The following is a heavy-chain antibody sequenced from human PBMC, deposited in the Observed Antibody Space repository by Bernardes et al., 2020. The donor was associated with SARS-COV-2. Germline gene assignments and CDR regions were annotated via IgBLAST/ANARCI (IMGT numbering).Heavy chain of an antibody. J-gene: IGHJ5*02. CDR2: ISAYNGNT. D-gene: IGHD3-3*01. CDR3: ARDSLVYYDFWSGYRTNWFDP. V-gene: IGHV1-18*01. Sequence: ASVKVSCKASGYTFTSYGISWVRQAPGQGLEWMGWISAYNGNTNYAQKLQGRVTMTTDTSTSTAYMELRSLRSDDTAVYYCARDSLVYYDFWSGYRTNWFDPWGQGTLVTVSS. CDR1: GYTFTSYG.